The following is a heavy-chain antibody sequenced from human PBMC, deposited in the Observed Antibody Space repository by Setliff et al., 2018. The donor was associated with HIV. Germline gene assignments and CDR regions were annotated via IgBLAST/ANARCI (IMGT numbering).Heavy chain of an antibody. D-gene: IGHD4-17*01. J-gene: IGHJ4*02. V-gene: IGHV4-4*02. Sequence: SETLSLTCAVSGGSISRSNWWTWVRQSPGKGLEWIGEIYYTGYTTFSPSLKSRFTASRDSSKNTLFLQMNSLSPGDTAMYYCARGHYGEWGQGTLVTVSS. CDR3: ARGHYGE. CDR1: GGSISRSNW. CDR2: IYYTGYT.